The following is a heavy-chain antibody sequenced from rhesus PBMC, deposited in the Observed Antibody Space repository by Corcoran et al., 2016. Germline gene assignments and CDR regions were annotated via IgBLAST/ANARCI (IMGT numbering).Heavy chain of an antibody. Sequence: EVQLVQSGAEVKRPGESLKISCKTSGYSFTSYWISWVRQMPGKGLEGMVAIGPSDSYTTYRPSSHGQVTSSADKSISTAYLQWSSLKASDSATYYCAKSSPGQHPDYWGQGVLVTVSS. CDR2: IGPSDSYT. V-gene: IGHV5-2*01. J-gene: IGHJ4*01. CDR1: GYSFTSYW. D-gene: IGHD6-19*01. CDR3: AKSSPGQHPDY.